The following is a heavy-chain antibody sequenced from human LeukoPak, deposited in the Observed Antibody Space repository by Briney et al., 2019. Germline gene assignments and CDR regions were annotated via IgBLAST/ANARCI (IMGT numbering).Heavy chain of an antibody. D-gene: IGHD6-6*01. CDR2: IIPILGIA. CDR1: GGTFSSYA. Sequence: GASVKVSCKASGGTFSSYAISWVRQAPGQGLEWMGRIIPILGIANYAQKFQGRVTITADKSTSTAYMELSSLRSEDTAVYYCATGPKESIGFDYWGQGTLVTVSS. J-gene: IGHJ4*02. V-gene: IGHV1-69*04. CDR3: ATGPKESIGFDY.